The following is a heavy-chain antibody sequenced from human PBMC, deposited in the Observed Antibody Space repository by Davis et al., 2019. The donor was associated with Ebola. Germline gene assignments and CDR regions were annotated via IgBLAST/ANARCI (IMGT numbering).Heavy chain of an antibody. CDR3: ARGRPWLWVATPARFDS. CDR2: VIPMFGTS. CDR1: RGTFGSYA. Sequence: SVKVSCKASRGTFGSYAISWVRQAPGQGLEWMGGVIPMFGTSKYAQKFQDRVTITADESTSTAYMELSSLRSDDTAVYYCARGRPWLWVATPARFDSWGLGTLVIVSS. J-gene: IGHJ4*02. D-gene: IGHD5-12*01. V-gene: IGHV1-69*13.